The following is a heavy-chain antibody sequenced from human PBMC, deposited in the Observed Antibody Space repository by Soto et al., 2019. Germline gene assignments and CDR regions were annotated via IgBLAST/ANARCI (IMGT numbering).Heavy chain of an antibody. CDR3: ARPDYGSGSYPEY. D-gene: IGHD3-10*01. Sequence: QVQLVESGGGVVQPGRSLRLSCAASGFTFSSYAMQWVRQAPGKGLEWVAVISYDGSNKDYAESVKGRFTISRDNSKNTLHLQMNSLRAEDTAVYYCARPDYGSGSYPEYWGQGTLVTVSS. CDR2: ISYDGSNK. V-gene: IGHV3-30-3*01. CDR1: GFTFSSYA. J-gene: IGHJ4*02.